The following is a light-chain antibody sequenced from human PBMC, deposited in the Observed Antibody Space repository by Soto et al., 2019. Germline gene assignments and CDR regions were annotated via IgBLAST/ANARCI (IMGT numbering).Light chain of an antibody. Sequence: EIVLTQSPGILSLSPGERASLSCGVSQSISSSFLAWYQQKPGQAPRLLIYGASSRATGIPDRFSGTGSETDFTLTISRLEPEDFAVYYCQQYDNSPITFGQGTRLEI. CDR3: QQYDNSPIT. J-gene: IGKJ5*01. CDR1: QSISSSF. V-gene: IGKV3-20*01. CDR2: GAS.